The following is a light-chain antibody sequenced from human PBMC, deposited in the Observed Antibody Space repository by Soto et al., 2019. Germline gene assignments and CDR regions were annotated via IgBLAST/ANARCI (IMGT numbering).Light chain of an antibody. CDR1: SSNIGAGYD. CDR2: GNS. Sequence: QSVLTQPPSVSGAPGQRVTISCTGSSSNIGAGYDVHWYQQLPGTAPKLLIYGNSNRPSGVPDRFSGSKSGTSASLAITGLQAEDEADYYCQSYDSSLRGFRVFGTGTKLTVL. J-gene: IGLJ1*01. CDR3: QSYDSSLRGFRV. V-gene: IGLV1-40*01.